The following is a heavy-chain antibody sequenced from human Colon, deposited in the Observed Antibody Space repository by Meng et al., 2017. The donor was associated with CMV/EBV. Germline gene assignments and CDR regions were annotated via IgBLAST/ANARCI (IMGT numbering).Heavy chain of an antibody. J-gene: IGHJ4*02. CDR2: MNPNSGDT. D-gene: IGHD5/OR15-5a*01. Sequence: CKTSGYPFHIHYIRWIRQAPGRGLEWMGWMNPNSGDTNYAQKFQDRVEMTRDTTVSTAYLDLTSLRSADTAVYYCATLSIYDSTISDFWGQGTLVTVSS. CDR3: ATLSIYDSTISDF. CDR1: GYPFHIHY. V-gene: IGHV1-2*02.